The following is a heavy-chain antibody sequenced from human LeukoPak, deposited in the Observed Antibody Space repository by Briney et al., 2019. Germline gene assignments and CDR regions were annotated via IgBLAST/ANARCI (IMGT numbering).Heavy chain of an antibody. CDR2: ISWNSGSI. V-gene: IGHV3-9*01. J-gene: IGHJ3*02. CDR3: VKVGASLPDAFDI. CDR1: GFTFDDYA. D-gene: IGHD4/OR15-4a*01. Sequence: SLRLSCAASGFTFDDYAMHWVRQAPGKGREWVSSISWNSGSINYADSVKGRFTISRDNAKNSLYLLMNSLRAEDTALYYCVKVGASLPDAFDIWGQGTMVTVSS.